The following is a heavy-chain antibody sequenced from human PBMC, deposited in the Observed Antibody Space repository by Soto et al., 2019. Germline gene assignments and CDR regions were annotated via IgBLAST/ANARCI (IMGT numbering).Heavy chain of an antibody. CDR3: AKDDFRAVAAIYYYYMDV. CDR1: GFTFSSYG. D-gene: IGHD2-15*01. V-gene: IGHV3-30*18. J-gene: IGHJ6*03. Sequence: PGGSLRLSCAASGFTFSSYGMHWVRQAPGKGLEWVAVISYDGSNKYYADSVKGRFTISRDNSKNTLYLQMNSLRAEDTAVYYCAKDDFRAVAAIYYYYMDVWGKGTTVTVSS. CDR2: ISYDGSNK.